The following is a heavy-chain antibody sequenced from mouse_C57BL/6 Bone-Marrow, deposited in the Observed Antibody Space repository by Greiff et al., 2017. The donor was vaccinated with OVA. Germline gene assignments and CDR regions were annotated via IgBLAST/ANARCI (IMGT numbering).Heavy chain of an antibody. J-gene: IGHJ3*01. V-gene: IGHV1-52*01. CDR3: AITTVVAAY. Sequence: QVQLQQPGAELVRPGSSVKLSCKASGYTFTSYWMHWVKQRPIQGLEWIGNIDPSDSETHYNQKFKDKATLTVAKSSSTAYRRLSSLTSEDSAVYYCAITTVVAAYWGQGTLVTVSA. CDR2: IDPSDSET. D-gene: IGHD1-1*01. CDR1: GYTFTSYW.